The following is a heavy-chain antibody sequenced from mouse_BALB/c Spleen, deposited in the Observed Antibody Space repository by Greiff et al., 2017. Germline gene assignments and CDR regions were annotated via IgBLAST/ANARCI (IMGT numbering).Heavy chain of an antibody. Sequence: VKLVESGPGLVAPSQSLSITCTVSGFSLTSYGVHWVRQPPGKGLEWLGVIWAGGSTNYNSALMSRLSISKDNSKSQVFLKMNSLQTDDTAMYYCAREGVDYSWFAYWGQGTLVTVSA. V-gene: IGHV2-9*02. J-gene: IGHJ3*01. D-gene: IGHD2-4*01. CDR1: GFSLTSYG. CDR2: IWAGGST. CDR3: AREGVDYSWFAY.